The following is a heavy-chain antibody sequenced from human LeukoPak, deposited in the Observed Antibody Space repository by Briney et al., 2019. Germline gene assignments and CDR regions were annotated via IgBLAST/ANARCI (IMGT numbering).Heavy chain of an antibody. J-gene: IGHJ1*01. CDR2: ISYDGSNK. Sequence: GGSLRLSCAASGFTFSSYAMHWVRQAPGKGLEWVAVISYDGSNKYYADSVKGRFTISRDNSKNTLYLQMNSLRAEDTAVYYCAREAPEYSSGWYGYFQHWGQGTLVTVSS. CDR3: AREAPEYSSGWYGYFQH. V-gene: IGHV3-30-3*01. CDR1: GFTFSSYA. D-gene: IGHD6-19*01.